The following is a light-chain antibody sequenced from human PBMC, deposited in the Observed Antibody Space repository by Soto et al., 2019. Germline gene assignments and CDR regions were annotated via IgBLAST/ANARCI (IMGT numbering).Light chain of an antibody. Sequence: NFMLTQPHSVSESPGKTVTISCTRSSGSIASNYVQWYQQRPVIAPTTVIYEDNQRPSGVPDRFSVSIDSSSNSASLTISGLKTEDEADYYCQSYDSSNVVFGGGTKLTVL. J-gene: IGLJ2*01. CDR2: EDN. V-gene: IGLV6-57*03. CDR3: QSYDSSNVV. CDR1: SGSIASNY.